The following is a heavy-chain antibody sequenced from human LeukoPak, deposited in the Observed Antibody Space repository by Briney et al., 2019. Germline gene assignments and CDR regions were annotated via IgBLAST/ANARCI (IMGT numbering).Heavy chain of an antibody. Sequence: GGSLRLSCAASGFTFSSYGMHWVRQAPGKGLEWVAVISYDGSNKYYADSVKGRFTISRDNSKNTLYLQMNSLRAEDTAVYYCAKGTYSGSYSAFDIWGQGTMVTVSS. CDR1: GFTFSSYG. CDR2: ISYDGSNK. D-gene: IGHD1-26*01. CDR3: AKGTYSGSYSAFDI. J-gene: IGHJ3*02. V-gene: IGHV3-30*18.